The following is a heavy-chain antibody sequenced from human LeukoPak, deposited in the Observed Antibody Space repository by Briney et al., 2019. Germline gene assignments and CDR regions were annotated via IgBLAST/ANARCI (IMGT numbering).Heavy chain of an antibody. CDR3: ARVPPRSSTGWQPGEY. Sequence: GATVKIPCKASGYTFTHYYVHWVQQAPGKGLEWMGWISAYNGNTNYAQKLQGRVTMTTDTSTSTAYMELRSLSSVTAADTAVYYCARVPPRSSTGWQPGEYWGQGILVSVSS. J-gene: IGHJ4*02. CDR2: ISAYNGNT. CDR1: GYTFTHYY. D-gene: IGHD6-19*01. V-gene: IGHV1-18*04.